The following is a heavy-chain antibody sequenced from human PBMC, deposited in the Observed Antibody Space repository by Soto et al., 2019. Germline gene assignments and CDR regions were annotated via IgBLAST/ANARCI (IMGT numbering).Heavy chain of an antibody. J-gene: IGHJ3*02. CDR2: ISYDGSNK. Sequence: GGSLRLSCAASGFTFSSYAMHWVRQAPGKGLEWVAVISYDGSNKYYADSVKGRFTISRDNSKNTLYLQMNSLRAEDTAVYYCARSSYYDFWSGYSLAFDIWGQGTMVTVSS. D-gene: IGHD3-3*01. V-gene: IGHV3-30-3*01. CDR1: GFTFSSYA. CDR3: ARSSYYDFWSGYSLAFDI.